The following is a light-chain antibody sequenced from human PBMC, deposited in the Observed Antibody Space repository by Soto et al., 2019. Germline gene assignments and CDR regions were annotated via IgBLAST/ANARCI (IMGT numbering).Light chain of an antibody. V-gene: IGLV1-44*01. J-gene: IGLJ2*01. CDR1: SSNIGSNP. CDR2: SNN. CDR3: AAWDDSLNGLL. Sequence: QSVLTQPPSASGTPGQRVTIPCSGSSSNIGSNPINWYQQLPGTAPKLLIYSNNQRPSGVPDRFSGSKSGTSASLAITGLQSEDEADYYCAAWDDSLNGLLFGGGTKLTVL.